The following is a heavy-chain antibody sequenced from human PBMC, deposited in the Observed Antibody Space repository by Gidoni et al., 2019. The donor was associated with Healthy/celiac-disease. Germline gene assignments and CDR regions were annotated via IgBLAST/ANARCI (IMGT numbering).Heavy chain of an antibody. CDR1: GGSISSSSYY. D-gene: IGHD3-22*01. CDR2: IYYSGST. V-gene: IGHV4-39*01. Sequence: QLQLQESGPGLVKPSETLSLTCTVSGGSISSSSYYWGCIRQPPGKGLEWIGSIYYSGSTYYNPSLKSRVTISVDTSKNQFSLKLSSVTAADTAVYYCARRRRGYYDSSGYYYNYYYGMDVWGQGTTVTVSS. CDR3: ARRRRGYYDSSGYYYNYYYGMDV. J-gene: IGHJ6*02.